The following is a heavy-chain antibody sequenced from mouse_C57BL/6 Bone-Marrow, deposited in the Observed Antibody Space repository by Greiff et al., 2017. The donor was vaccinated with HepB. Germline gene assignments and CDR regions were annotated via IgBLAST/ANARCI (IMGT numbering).Heavy chain of an antibody. CDR1: GYAFSSSW. CDR2: IYPGDGDT. J-gene: IGHJ2*01. Sequence: VQLQQSGPELVKPGASVKISCKASGYAFSSSWMNWVKQRPGKGLEWIGRIYPGDGDTNYNGKFKGKATLTADKSSSTAYMQLSSLTSEDSAVSFCASVTTVVAPNFSYWGPGTPLTVSS. D-gene: IGHD1-1*01. CDR3: ASVTTVVAPNFSY. V-gene: IGHV1-82*01.